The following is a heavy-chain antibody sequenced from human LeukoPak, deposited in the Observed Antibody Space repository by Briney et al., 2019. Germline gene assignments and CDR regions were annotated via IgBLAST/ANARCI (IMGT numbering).Heavy chain of an antibody. CDR1: GFTFSSFS. Sequence: GGSLRLSCAASGFTFSSFSMNWVRQAPGKGLEWVSYFSTSSGTISYADSVKGRFTISRDDAKNSLYLQMNSLRDEDTAVYYCARDRDFGFDYWGQGTLVTVSS. V-gene: IGHV3-48*02. CDR3: ARDRDFGFDY. CDR2: FSTSSGTI. D-gene: IGHD5-24*01. J-gene: IGHJ4*02.